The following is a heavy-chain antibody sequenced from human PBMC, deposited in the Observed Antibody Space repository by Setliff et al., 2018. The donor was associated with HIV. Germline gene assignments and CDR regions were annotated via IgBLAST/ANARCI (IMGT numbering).Heavy chain of an antibody. CDR3: ARNRGLIVGLPLIY. J-gene: IGHJ4*02. Sequence: ASVKVSCKVSGNTLTELSMHWVRQTPGKGLEWLGSFDPADGEAVYTEKLQGRVTMTTDTSTTTAYMELRSLRGDDTAVYFCARNRGLIVGLPLIYWGQGTLVTVSS. V-gene: IGHV1-24*01. D-gene: IGHD1-26*01. CDR1: GNTLTELS. CDR2: FDPADGEA.